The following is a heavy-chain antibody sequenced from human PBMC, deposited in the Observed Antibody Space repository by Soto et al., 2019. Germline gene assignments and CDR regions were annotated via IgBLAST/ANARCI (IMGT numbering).Heavy chain of an antibody. J-gene: IGHJ4*02. V-gene: IGHV3-15*07. CDR1: GLSFSNAW. D-gene: IGHD6-19*01. CDR3: TIAPQWLVRKFDY. Sequence: EVQLVESGGGLVEPGGSLRLACAASGLSFSNAWMNWVRQAPRKGLEWVGRIKSKTDGGTTDYAEPVKGRFTISRDDSKNTLFLQMDSLKAEDTAVYYCTIAPQWLVRKFDYWGQGTLVTVSS. CDR2: IKSKTDGGTT.